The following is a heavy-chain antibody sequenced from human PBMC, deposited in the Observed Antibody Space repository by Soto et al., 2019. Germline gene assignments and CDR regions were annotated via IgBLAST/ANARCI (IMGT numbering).Heavy chain of an antibody. CDR1: GGSISSSNW. J-gene: IGHJ4*02. V-gene: IGHV4-4*02. Sequence: SETLSLTCAVSGGSISSSNWWNWVRQPPGKGLEWIGEMYHSGTINYNPSLKSRVTISVDKSRNQFSLKLSSMTAADTAVYFCARTPVFCSGGSCYSGFLDYWGQGILVTVSS. D-gene: IGHD2-15*01. CDR2: MYHSGTI. CDR3: ARTPVFCSGGSCYSGFLDY.